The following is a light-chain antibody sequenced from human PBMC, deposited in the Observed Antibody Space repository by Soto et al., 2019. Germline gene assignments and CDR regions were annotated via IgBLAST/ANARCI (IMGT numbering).Light chain of an antibody. CDR2: DAS. Sequence: DIQMTQSPSTLSASVGDRVTITCRASQFVSRWLAWYQQKPGKAPKLLIYDASTLESGVPSRSSGSGSGTEFTLTISSLQPDDLASYYCQQYKSYSQTFGQGTKVDIK. V-gene: IGKV1-5*01. CDR3: QQYKSYSQT. J-gene: IGKJ1*01. CDR1: QFVSRW.